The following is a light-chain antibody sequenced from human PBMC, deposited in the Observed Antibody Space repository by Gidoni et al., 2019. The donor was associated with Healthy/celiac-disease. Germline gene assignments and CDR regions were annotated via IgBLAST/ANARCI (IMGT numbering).Light chain of an antibody. CDR3: QQYNNWPPWT. J-gene: IGKJ1*01. Sequence: EIVMPQSPATLSVSPGERATLSCRASQSVSSNLAWYQQKPGQAPRLLIYGASTRATGIQARFSGSGSGTEFTLTISSLQSEDFAVYYCQQYNNWPPWTFGQGTKVEIK. CDR1: QSVSSN. CDR2: GAS. V-gene: IGKV3-15*01.